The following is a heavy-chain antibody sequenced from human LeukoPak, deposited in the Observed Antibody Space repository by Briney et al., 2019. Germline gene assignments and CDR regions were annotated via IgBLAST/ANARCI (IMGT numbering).Heavy chain of an antibody. Sequence: ASVKVSCKASGYTFTSYGMNWVRQAPGQGLEWMGWINTNTGNPTYAQGFTGRFVFSLDTSVSTAYLQLRSLRAEDTAVYYCARGPTYSTNYRFDYWGQGALVTVSS. J-gene: IGHJ4*02. V-gene: IGHV7-4-1*02. D-gene: IGHD2-8*01. CDR3: ARGPTYSTNYRFDY. CDR1: GYTFTSYG. CDR2: INTNTGNP.